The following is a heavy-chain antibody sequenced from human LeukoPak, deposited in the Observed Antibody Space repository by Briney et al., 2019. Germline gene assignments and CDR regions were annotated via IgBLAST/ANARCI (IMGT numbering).Heavy chain of an antibody. V-gene: IGHV1-46*01. D-gene: IGHD6-19*01. CDR2: INPSGGST. Sequence: GASVKVSCKASGYTFTTYYIHWVRQAPEQGLEWMGIINPSGGSTSYAQRFQGRVTMTRDTSTSTVYMELSSLRSEDTAVYYCARGSTEAVGAFDIWGQGTMVTVSS. J-gene: IGHJ3*02. CDR1: GYTFTTYY. CDR3: ARGSTEAVGAFDI.